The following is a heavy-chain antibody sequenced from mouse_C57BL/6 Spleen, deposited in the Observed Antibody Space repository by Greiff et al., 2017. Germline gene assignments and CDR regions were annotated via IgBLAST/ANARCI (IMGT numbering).Heavy chain of an antibody. CDR2: ISYDGSN. Sequence: DVQLVKSGPGLVKPSQSLSLTCSVTGYSITSGYYWNWIRQFPGNKLEWMGYISYDGSNNYNPSLKNRISITRDTSKNQFFLKLNSVTTEDTATYYCASYYYAMDYWGQGTSVTVSS. CDR1: GYSITSGYY. CDR3: ASYYYAMDY. V-gene: IGHV3-6*01. J-gene: IGHJ4*01.